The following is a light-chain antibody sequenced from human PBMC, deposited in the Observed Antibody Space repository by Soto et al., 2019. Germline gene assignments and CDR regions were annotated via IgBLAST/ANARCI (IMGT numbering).Light chain of an antibody. J-gene: IGLJ1*01. V-gene: IGLV2-14*01. CDR3: SSYTGNNTPYG. CDR2: EVS. CDR1: SSDVGGYNY. Sequence: QSVLTQPASVSGSPGQSITISCTGTSSDVGGYNYVSWYQQHPGKAPKLMIYEVSNRPSGVSHRFSGSKSGNTASLTISGLQAEDEADYYCSSYTGNNTPYGFGTGTKVTVL.